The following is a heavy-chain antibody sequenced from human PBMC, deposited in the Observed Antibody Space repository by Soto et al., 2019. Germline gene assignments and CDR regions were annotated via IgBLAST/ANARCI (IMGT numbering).Heavy chain of an antibody. CDR3: ARQDLSGGSRTQPR. Sequence: SEPLSLTCTVSGGSISNYYWSWIRQPPGKGLEWIGYIYYGGSSNYNPSLKSRVTISVDTSKNQFSLKLSSMTAADTAVYYCARQDLSGGSRTQPRWGQGTLVTVSS. CDR1: GGSISNYY. V-gene: IGHV4-59*08. D-gene: IGHD3-10*01. J-gene: IGHJ4*02. CDR2: IYYGGSS.